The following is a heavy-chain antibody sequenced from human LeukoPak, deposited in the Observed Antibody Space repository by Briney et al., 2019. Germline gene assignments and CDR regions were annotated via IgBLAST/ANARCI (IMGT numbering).Heavy chain of an antibody. Sequence: ASVKVSCKASGGTFSSYAISWVRQAPGQGLEWMGGIIPIFGTANYAQKFQGRVTITADESTSTAYMELSSLRSEDTAVYYCARDVVNIVVVVAATPRSHYGIDVWAQGTTVTVSS. J-gene: IGHJ6*02. CDR1: GGTFSSYA. V-gene: IGHV1-69*13. D-gene: IGHD2-15*01. CDR2: IIPIFGTA. CDR3: ARDVVNIVVVVAATPRSHYGIDV.